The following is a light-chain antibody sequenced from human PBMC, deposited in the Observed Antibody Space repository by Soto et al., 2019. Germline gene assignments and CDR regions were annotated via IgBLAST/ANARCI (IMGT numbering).Light chain of an antibody. V-gene: IGKV1-27*01. CDR2: AAS. Sequence: DIQMTQSPSSLSASVGDRVTTTCRASQGISNYLAWYQQKPGKVPKLLIYAASTLQSGVPSRFSGSGSGTDFTLTISSLQPEDVATYYCQKYNSALPLTFGGGTKVEIK. CDR1: QGISNY. J-gene: IGKJ4*01. CDR3: QKYNSALPLT.